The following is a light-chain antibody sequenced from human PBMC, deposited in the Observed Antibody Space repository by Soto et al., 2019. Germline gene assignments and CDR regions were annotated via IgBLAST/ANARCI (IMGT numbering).Light chain of an antibody. J-gene: IGKJ5*01. V-gene: IGKV3-20*01. Sequence: DIVLTLSPGTLSLSPLTRATLSCSASQSNSSSYLAWSQQRPGQAPRLLLNGATNRATGIPARFSGSRSGTDSTLTITSLQSEEFAVDYCQQHNNWPPITFGQGTRLDIK. CDR1: QSNSSSY. CDR3: QQHNNWPPIT. CDR2: GAT.